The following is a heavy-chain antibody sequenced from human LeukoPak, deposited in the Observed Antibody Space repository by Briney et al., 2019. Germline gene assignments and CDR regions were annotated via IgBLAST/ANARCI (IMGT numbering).Heavy chain of an antibody. CDR1: GGSISSYY. CDR2: IYTSGST. J-gene: IGHJ4*02. D-gene: IGHD3-22*01. Sequence: SETLSLTCTVSGGSISSYYWSWIRQPAGKGLEWIGRIYTSGSTNHNPSLKSRVTMSVDTSKNQFSLKLSSVTAADTAVYYCARVSTYYYDSSGYYPAGYFDYWGQGTLVTVSS. V-gene: IGHV4-4*07. CDR3: ARVSTYYYDSSGYYPAGYFDY.